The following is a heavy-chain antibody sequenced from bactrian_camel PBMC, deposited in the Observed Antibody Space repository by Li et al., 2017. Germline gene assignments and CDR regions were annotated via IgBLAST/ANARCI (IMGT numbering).Heavy chain of an antibody. V-gene: IGHV3S54*01. D-gene: IGHD4*01. CDR3: AGDDGSLVHTCRPEVADYHF. CDR2: IYFGGAGDDRI. Sequence: HVQLVESGGGSVQAGGSLRLSCAVSGGPISGKCMAWFRQAGGKERELVAVIYFGGAGDDRIFHADSVKGRFTISQDGARTRVTLQMNNLKPEDSGMYYCAGDDGSLVHTCRPEVADYHFWGQGTQVTVS. CDR1: GGPISGKC. J-gene: IGHJ4*01.